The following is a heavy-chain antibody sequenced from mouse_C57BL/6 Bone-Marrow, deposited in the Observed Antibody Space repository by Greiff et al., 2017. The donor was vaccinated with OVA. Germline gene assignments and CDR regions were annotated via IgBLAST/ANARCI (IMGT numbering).Heavy chain of an antibody. Sequence: EVQGVESGEGLVKPGGSLKLSCAASGFTFSSYAMSWVRQTPEKRLEWVAYISSGGDYIYYADTVKGRFTISRDNARNTLYLQMSSLKSEDTAMYYCTRDRASSHWYFDVWGTGTTVTVSS. D-gene: IGHD1-1*01. V-gene: IGHV5-9-1*02. CDR3: TRDRASSHWYFDV. CDR1: GFTFSSYA. CDR2: ISSGGDYI. J-gene: IGHJ1*03.